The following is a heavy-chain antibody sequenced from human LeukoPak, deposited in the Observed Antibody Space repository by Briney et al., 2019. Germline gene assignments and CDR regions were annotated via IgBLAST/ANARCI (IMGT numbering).Heavy chain of an antibody. CDR1: GYTFTGYY. Sequence: ASVKVSCKASGYTFTGYYMHWVRQAPGQGLEWMGRINPNSGGTNYAQKFQGRVTMTRDTSISTAYMELSSLRSEDTAVYYCAAEQWLAPLGAWGQGTLVTVSS. J-gene: IGHJ5*02. CDR2: INPNSGGT. CDR3: AAEQWLAPLGA. V-gene: IGHV1-2*06. D-gene: IGHD6-19*01.